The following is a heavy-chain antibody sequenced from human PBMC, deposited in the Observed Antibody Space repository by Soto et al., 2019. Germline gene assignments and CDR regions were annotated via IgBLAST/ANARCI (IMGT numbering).Heavy chain of an antibody. D-gene: IGHD6-19*01. J-gene: IGHJ6*02. CDR3: AKGAVAGTPTSYYYYGMDV. CDR2: IIPIFGTV. Sequence: QVQLLQSGAEVKKPGSSVRVSCEASGCSFRAYSISWVRQAPGQGLEWMGEIIPIFGTVNYAQKFQGRVTITADEPTTTVYMDLRSLRSEDTAVYYCAKGAVAGTPTSYYYYGMDVWGQGTTVTVSS. V-gene: IGHV1-69*12. CDR1: GCSFRAYS.